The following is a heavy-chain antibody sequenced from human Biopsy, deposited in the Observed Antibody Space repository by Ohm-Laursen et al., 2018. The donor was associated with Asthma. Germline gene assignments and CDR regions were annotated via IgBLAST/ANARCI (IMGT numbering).Heavy chain of an antibody. V-gene: IGHV3-30*03. J-gene: IGHJ3*02. CDR3: ARQSGQDSPDTSAFDI. CDR1: GFVFSQCG. Sequence: SLRLSCTAAGFVFSQCGMHWVRQGPGKGLEWVAFVSSDGHDKFYEDSVKGRFTIPRDNSRNRLYLQINRLTVEDSALYFCARQSGQDSPDTSAFDIWGQGTKVAVSS. CDR2: VSSDGHDK. D-gene: IGHD3-22*01.